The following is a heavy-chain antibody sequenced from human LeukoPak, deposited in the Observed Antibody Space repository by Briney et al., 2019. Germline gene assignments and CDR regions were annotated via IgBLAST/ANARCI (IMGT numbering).Heavy chain of an antibody. J-gene: IGHJ4*02. CDR2: IYYTGST. Sequence: SETLSLTCAVSGASISGSGYYLGWIRQPPGKGLEWIGNIYYTGSTYYNASLQSRVTISIDMSKNQFSLRLSSVTAADTAVYYCARTRLWPTGTFDYWGQGTLVTVSS. D-gene: IGHD5-18*01. CDR1: GASISGSGYY. V-gene: IGHV4-39*01. CDR3: ARTRLWPTGTFDY.